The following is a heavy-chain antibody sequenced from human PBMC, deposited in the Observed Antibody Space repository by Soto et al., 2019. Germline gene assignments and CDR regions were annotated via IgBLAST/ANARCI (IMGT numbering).Heavy chain of an antibody. D-gene: IGHD2-15*01. CDR3: ARDYRECSGGSCYSLPYNWFDP. CDR1: GFTFSSYW. CDR2: IKQDGSEK. Sequence: GGSLRLSCAASGFTFSSYWMSWVRQAPGKGLEWVANIKQDGSEKYYGDSVKGRFTISRDNAKNSLYLQMNSLRAEETAVYYCARDYRECSGGSCYSLPYNWFDPWGQGTLVTVSS. J-gene: IGHJ5*02. V-gene: IGHV3-7*01.